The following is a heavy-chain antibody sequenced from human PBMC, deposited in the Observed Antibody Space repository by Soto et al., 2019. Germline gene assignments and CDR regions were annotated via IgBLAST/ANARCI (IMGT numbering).Heavy chain of an antibody. CDR3: ARDYHYYGSGSYDY. CDR1: GFTFISYW. J-gene: IGHJ4*02. V-gene: IGHV3-7*01. D-gene: IGHD3-10*01. Sequence: PGGSLRLSCAASGFTFISYWMIWVRQAPGKGLEWVANIKQDGSEKYYVDSVKGRFTISRDNAKNSLYLQMNSLRAEDTAVYYCARDYHYYGSGSYDYWGQGTLVTVSS. CDR2: IKQDGSEK.